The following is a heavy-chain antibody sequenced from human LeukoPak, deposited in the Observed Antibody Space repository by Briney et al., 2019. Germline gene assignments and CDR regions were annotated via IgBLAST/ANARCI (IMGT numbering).Heavy chain of an antibody. Sequence: KPGGSLRLSCAASGFTFSSYSMNWIRQAPGKGLEWVSSISSSSSYIYYADSVKGRFTISRDNAKNSLYLQMNSLRAEDTAVYYCASHPSPGGIDPWGQGTLVTVSS. CDR1: GFTFSSYS. V-gene: IGHV3-21*01. J-gene: IGHJ5*02. CDR3: ASHPSPGGIDP. D-gene: IGHD3-16*01. CDR2: ISSSSSYI.